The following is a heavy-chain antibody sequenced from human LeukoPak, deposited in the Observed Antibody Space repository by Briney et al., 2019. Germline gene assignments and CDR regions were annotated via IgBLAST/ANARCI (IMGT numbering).Heavy chain of an antibody. CDR3: ARAAAGGSWHSYYYYYYMDV. CDR2: IYYSGST. V-gene: IGHV4-59*01. D-gene: IGHD2-15*01. CDR1: GGSISSYY. Sequence: PSETLSLTCTVSGGSISSYYWSWLRQPPGKGLEWIGYIYYSGSTNYNPSLKSRVTISVDTSKNQFSLKLSSVTAADTAVYYCARAAAGGSWHSYYYYYYMDVWGKGTTVTVSS. J-gene: IGHJ6*03.